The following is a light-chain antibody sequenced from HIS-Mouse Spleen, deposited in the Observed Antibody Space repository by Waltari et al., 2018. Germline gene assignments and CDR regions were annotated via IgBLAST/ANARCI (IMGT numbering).Light chain of an antibody. V-gene: IGLV3-25*03. Sequence: SYELTQPPSVSVSPGQTARTTCSGDALPKQYAYWYQQKPGQAPVLVIYKDSERPSGIPERFSGSSSGTTVTLTISGVQAEDEADYYCQSADSSGTYSFVFGTGTKVTVL. J-gene: IGLJ1*01. CDR1: ALPKQY. CDR3: QSADSSGTYSFV. CDR2: KDS.